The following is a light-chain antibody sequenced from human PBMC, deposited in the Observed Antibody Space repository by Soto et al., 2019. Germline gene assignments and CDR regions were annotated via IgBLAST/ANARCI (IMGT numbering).Light chain of an antibody. CDR2: GAS. CDR3: QHYSTYLT. J-gene: IGKJ1*01. Sequence: IVLPQSPATLSVSTGERDSLSCGAGQNVYSNLSWHQQKPGQAPMLLVYGASGRATGIPDRFSGSGSGTEFTLTIISLQPDDLASYHCQHYSTYLTFGQGTKVEIK. V-gene: IGKV3-15*01. CDR1: QNVYSN.